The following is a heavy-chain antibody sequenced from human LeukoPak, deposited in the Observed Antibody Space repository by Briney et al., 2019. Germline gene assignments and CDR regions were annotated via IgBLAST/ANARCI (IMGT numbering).Heavy chain of an antibody. CDR2: IKQDGSKK. CDR3: ARFGYYYDSSGYRAFDI. Sequence: PGGSLRLSCAASGFTFSSYWMSWVRQAPGKGLEWVANIKQDGSKKYYVDSVKGRFTISRDNAKNSLYLQMNSLRAEDTAVYYCARFGYYYDSSGYRAFDIWGQGTMVTVSS. V-gene: IGHV3-7*01. CDR1: GFTFSSYW. J-gene: IGHJ3*02. D-gene: IGHD3-22*01.